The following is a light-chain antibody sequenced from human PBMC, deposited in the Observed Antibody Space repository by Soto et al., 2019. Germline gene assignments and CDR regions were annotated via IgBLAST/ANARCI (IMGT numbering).Light chain of an antibody. CDR1: QSVSSN. V-gene: IGKV3-15*01. Sequence: EIVMTQSPATLSVSPGERATLSCRASQSVSSNFAWYQQNPCQAPRLLIYGASTRATGIPARFSGSGSGTEFTLTISSLQSEDFAVYDCQPYNNWPRTFGQGTKLEIK. CDR2: GAS. CDR3: QPYNNWPRT. J-gene: IGKJ2*01.